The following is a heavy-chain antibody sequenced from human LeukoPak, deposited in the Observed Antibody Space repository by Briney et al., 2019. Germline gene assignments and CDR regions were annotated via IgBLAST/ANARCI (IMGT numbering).Heavy chain of an antibody. D-gene: IGHD6-19*01. J-gene: IGHJ4*02. V-gene: IGHV3-33*01. CDR3: AREYTRYSSGWYYFDY. CDR2: IWYDGSNK. CDR1: GFTFSSFG. Sequence: GGSLRLSCAASGFTFSSFGMQWVRQARGKGVEWVAVIWYDGSNKYYADSVKGLFTISRDNSKNTLYLEMNSLRAEDTAVYYCAREYTRYSSGWYYFDYWGQGTLVTVSS.